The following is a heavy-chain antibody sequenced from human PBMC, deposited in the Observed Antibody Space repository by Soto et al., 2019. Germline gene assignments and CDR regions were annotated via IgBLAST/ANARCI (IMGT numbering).Heavy chain of an antibody. CDR3: ARDPTRGAVAGTGENWFDP. CDR2: INPSGGST. D-gene: IGHD6-19*01. Sequence: ASVKVSCKASGYTFTSYYMHWVRQAPGQGLEWMGIINPSGGSTSYAQKFQGRVTMTRDTTTSTDYMELSSLRSEDTAVYYCARDPTRGAVAGTGENWFDPWGQGTLVTVSS. V-gene: IGHV1-46*01. J-gene: IGHJ5*02. CDR1: GYTFTSYY.